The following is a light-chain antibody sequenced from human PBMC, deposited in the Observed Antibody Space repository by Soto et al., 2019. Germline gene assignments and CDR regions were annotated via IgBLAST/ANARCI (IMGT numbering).Light chain of an antibody. Sequence: VLTQPPSVSGAPGQRVTISCTGSSSNIGAGYDVHWYQQLPGTAPQLLIYANSNRPSGVPGRFPGSKSGASASLAITGLQAEDEADYYCQSYDSSLSGYVFGTGTKSPS. V-gene: IGLV1-40*01. CDR3: QSYDSSLSGYV. CDR1: SSNIGAGYD. J-gene: IGLJ1*01. CDR2: ANS.